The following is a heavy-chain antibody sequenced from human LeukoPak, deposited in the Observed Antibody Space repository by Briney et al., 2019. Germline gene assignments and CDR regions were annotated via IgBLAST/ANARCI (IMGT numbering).Heavy chain of an antibody. D-gene: IGHD2/OR15-2a*01. CDR2: IYAGGST. V-gene: IGHV3-23*01. CDR1: GFTFPNFV. Sequence: PGGSLRLSCSASGFTFPNFVMNWVRQAPGKGLEWVSIIYAGGSTYYADSVKGRFTISRDNSKNTLYLQLNSLRAEDTAIYYCAMLASQYLTSWFDYWGQGTLVTVSS. J-gene: IGHJ4*02. CDR3: AMLASQYLTSWFDY.